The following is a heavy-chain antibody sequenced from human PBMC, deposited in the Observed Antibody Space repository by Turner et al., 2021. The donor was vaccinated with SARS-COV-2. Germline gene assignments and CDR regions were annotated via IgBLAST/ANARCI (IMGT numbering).Heavy chain of an antibody. V-gene: IGHV1-69*09. CDR1: GYTFAGYY. CDR2: IIPIPGIA. J-gene: IGHJ6*02. CDR3: ARAATMVRGVIRNSFYYYYGMDV. Sequence: QVQLVQSGAEVKKPGASVKVSCKASGYTFAGYYIHWVRQAPGQGLKWMGWIIPIPGIANYAQKFQGRVTITADKSTSTAYMELSSLRSEDTAVYYCARAATMVRGVIRNSFYYYYGMDVWGQGTTVTVSS. D-gene: IGHD3-10*01.